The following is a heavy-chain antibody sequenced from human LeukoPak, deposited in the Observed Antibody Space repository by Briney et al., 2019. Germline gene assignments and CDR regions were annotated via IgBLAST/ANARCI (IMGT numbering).Heavy chain of an antibody. CDR1: GFTFSSYG. D-gene: IGHD6-19*01. J-gene: IGHJ4*02. CDR2: ISYDGSNK. CDR3: AKDGWLAAEYYFDY. V-gene: IGHV3-30*18. Sequence: PGRSLRLSCAASGFTFSSYGMHWVRQAPGKGLEWVAGISYDGSNKYYADSVKGRFTISRDNSKNTLYLQMNSLRAEDTAVYYCAKDGWLAAEYYFDYWGQGTLVTVSS.